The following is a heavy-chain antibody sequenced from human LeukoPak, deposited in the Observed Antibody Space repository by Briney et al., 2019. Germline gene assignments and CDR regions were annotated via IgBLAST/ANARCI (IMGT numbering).Heavy chain of an antibody. CDR2: IYTSGST. J-gene: IGHJ4*02. CDR3: ARELAAELSSFDY. D-gene: IGHD6-13*01. V-gene: IGHV4-61*02. CDR1: GGSISSGSYY. Sequence: SETLSLTCTVSGGSISSGSYYWSWIRQPAGKGLEWIGRIYTSGSTNYNPSLKSRVTISVDTSKNQFSLKLSSVTAADTAVYYCARELAAELSSFDYWGQGTLVTVSP.